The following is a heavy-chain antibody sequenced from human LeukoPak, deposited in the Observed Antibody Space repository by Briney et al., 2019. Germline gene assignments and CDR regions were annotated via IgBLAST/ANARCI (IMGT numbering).Heavy chain of an antibody. CDR2: IYYSGST. D-gene: IGHD3-10*01. J-gene: IGHJ3*01. CDR1: GGSINSYY. V-gene: IGHV4-59*12. Sequence: SEALSLTCTVSGGSINSYYWSWIRQPPGEGLEWIGYIYYSGSTYYDPSLKSRVTISVDTSKNHFSLKLNSVTAADTAVYYCAKPSNYYGSATDAFDFWGQGTMVTVSS. CDR3: AKPSNYYGSATDAFDF.